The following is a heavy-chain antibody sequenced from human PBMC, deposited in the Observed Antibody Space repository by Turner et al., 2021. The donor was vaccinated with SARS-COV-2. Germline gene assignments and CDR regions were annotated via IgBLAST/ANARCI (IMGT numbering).Heavy chain of an antibody. CDR2: SNPSGGGT. V-gene: IGHV1-46*03. D-gene: IGHD3-10*01. J-gene: IGHJ4*02. Sequence: QVQLVQSGAEVKKPGASVKVSCKASRYIFINYYIHWVRQAPGQGLEWVGRSNPSGGGTRYAQKFRGRVTMTRDTSTSTVSMELSSLRSEDTAVYYCARGELWSFSSYDNWGQGTLVTVSS. CDR3: ARGELWSFSSYDN. CDR1: RYIFINYY.